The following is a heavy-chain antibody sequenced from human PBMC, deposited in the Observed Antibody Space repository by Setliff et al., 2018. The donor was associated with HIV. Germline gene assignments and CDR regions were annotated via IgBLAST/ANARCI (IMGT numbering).Heavy chain of an antibody. V-gene: IGHV3-7*03. Sequence: PGGSLRLSCAASGFAFSDFWMHWVRRAPGKGLEWVASISPDGNRNYCVGSVKGRFTASRDNAKSSLYLQMNSLRAEDTAVYFCARVLLITNAVYGVVSNRFDPWGPGTLVTVSS. J-gene: IGHJ5*02. D-gene: IGHD3-3*01. CDR2: ISPDGNRN. CDR3: ARVLLITNAVYGVVSNRFDP. CDR1: GFAFSDFW.